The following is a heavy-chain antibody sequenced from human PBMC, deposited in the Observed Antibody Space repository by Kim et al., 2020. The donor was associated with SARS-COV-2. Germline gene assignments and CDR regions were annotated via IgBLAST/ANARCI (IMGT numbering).Heavy chain of an antibody. CDR3: ARELYSTSCYGCRFVY. D-gene: IGHD2-2*01. CDR1: GFTFSSYS. CDR2: ISSSSSYI. J-gene: IGHJ4*02. V-gene: IGHV3-21*06. Sequence: GSLRLSCADSGFTFSSYSMNWVRQAPGKGLEWVSSISSSSSYIYYADSVKGRFTISRDNAKNSLYLQMNSLRAEDTAVYYCARELYSTSCYGCRFVYWGQGTLVTVSS.